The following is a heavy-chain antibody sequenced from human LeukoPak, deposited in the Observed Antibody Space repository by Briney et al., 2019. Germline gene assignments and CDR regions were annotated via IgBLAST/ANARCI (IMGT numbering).Heavy chain of an antibody. CDR1: GFTFRSYS. Sequence: GGSLRLSCAASGFTFRSYSMNWVPHAPGKGLEWVSSISSSSSYIYYADSVKGRFTISRDNAKNSLYLQMNSLGAEDTAVYYCARESSPEDAVDIWGQGTMVTVSS. CDR2: ISSSSSYI. J-gene: IGHJ3*02. V-gene: IGHV3-21*01. CDR3: ARESSPEDAVDI.